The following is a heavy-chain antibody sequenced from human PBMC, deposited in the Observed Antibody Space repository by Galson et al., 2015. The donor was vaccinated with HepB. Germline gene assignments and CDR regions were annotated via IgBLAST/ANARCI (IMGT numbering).Heavy chain of an antibody. CDR1: GFTFSSYA. V-gene: IGHV3-23*01. Sequence: SLRLSCAASGFTFSSYAMSWIRQAPGKGLEWVSAISGSGGSTYYADSVKGRFTISRDNSKNTLYLQMNSLRAEDTAVYYCAKDYSTFDYGDYGVLDYWGQGTLVTVSS. J-gene: IGHJ4*02. CDR2: ISGSGGST. CDR3: AKDYSTFDYGDYGVLDY. D-gene: IGHD4-17*01.